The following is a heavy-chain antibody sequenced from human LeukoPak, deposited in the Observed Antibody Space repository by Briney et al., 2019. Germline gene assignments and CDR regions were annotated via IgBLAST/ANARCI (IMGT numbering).Heavy chain of an antibody. J-gene: IGHJ4*02. V-gene: IGHV4-59*12. Sequence: SETLSLTCTVSGVSISTYYWTWIRQPPGKGLEWIGNIDYSGNTKYNPSLKSRVTISVDTSKNQFSLKLSSVTAADTAVYYCARDGPDYDYVWGSETEYYFDYWGQGTLVTVSS. CDR2: IDYSGNT. CDR3: ARDGPDYDYVWGSETEYYFDY. CDR1: GVSISTYY. D-gene: IGHD3-16*01.